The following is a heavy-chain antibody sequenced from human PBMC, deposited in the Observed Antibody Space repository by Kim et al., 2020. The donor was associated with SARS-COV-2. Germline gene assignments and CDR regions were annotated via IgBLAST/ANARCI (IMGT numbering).Heavy chain of an antibody. CDR2: INHSGST. J-gene: IGHJ3*02. CDR3: ARMTPYLDAFDI. Sequence: SETLSLTCAVYGGSFSGYYWSWIRQPPGKGLEWIGEINHSGSTNYNPSLKSRFTISVDTSKNQFSLKLSSVTAADTAVYYCARMTPYLDAFDIWGQGTMVTVSS. CDR1: GGSFSGYY. V-gene: IGHV4-34*01.